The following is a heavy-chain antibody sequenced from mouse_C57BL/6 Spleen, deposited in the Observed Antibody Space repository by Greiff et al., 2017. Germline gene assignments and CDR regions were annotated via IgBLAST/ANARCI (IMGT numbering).Heavy chain of an antibody. V-gene: IGHV1-18*01. J-gene: IGHJ3*01. Sequence: VQLQQSGPELVKPGASVKIPCKASGYTFTDYNMDWVKQSPGKSLEWIGDINPNNGGTIYTQKFKGPATLTVDKSSSTAYMERRSLTSEDTAVYYCARSLSSNRDGAWFAYWGQGTLVRVSA. CDR2: INPNNGGT. CDR1: GYTFTDYN. CDR3: ARSLSSNRDGAWFAY. D-gene: IGHD4-1*01.